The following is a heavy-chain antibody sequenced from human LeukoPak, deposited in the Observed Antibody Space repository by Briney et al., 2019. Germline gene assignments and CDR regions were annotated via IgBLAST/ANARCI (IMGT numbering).Heavy chain of an antibody. V-gene: IGHV3-21*01. CDR1: GFTFSSYS. D-gene: IGHD3-3*01. Sequence: NPGGSLRLSCAASGFTFSSYSMNWVRQAPGKGLEWVSSISSSSSYIYYADSVKGRFTISRDNAKNSLYLQMNSLRAEDTAVYYCARSPGDYDFWSGYSRENWFDPWGQGTLVTVSS. CDR3: ARSPGDYDFWSGYSRENWFDP. J-gene: IGHJ5*02. CDR2: ISSSSSYI.